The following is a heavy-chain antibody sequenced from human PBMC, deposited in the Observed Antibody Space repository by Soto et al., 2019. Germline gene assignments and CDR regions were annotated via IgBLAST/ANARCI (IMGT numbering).Heavy chain of an antibody. J-gene: IGHJ4*02. CDR1: VYSFTGYD. Sequence: XSVKVSCKDSVYSFTGYDFIWVRQATGQGLEWMGWMNPNSGNTGYAQKFQGRVTMTRNTSISTAYMELSSLRSEDTAVYYCAREGEQLALDYWGQGTLVTVSS. CDR3: AREGEQLALDY. V-gene: IGHV1-8*01. CDR2: MNPNSGNT. D-gene: IGHD6-13*01.